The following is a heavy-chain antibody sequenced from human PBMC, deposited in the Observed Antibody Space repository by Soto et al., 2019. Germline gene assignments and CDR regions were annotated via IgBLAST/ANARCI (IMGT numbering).Heavy chain of an antibody. CDR2: FDPEDGET. J-gene: IGHJ4*02. CDR3: ATFPIREDSGWRFDY. CDR1: GYTLTELS. D-gene: IGHD6-19*01. Sequence: QVQLVQSGAEVKKPGASVKVSCKVSGYTLTELSMHWVRQAPGKGLEWMGGFDPEDGETIYAQKFQGRVTVTEDTSTDTAYMELSSLRSEDTAVYYCATFPIREDSGWRFDYWGQGTLVTVSS. V-gene: IGHV1-24*01.